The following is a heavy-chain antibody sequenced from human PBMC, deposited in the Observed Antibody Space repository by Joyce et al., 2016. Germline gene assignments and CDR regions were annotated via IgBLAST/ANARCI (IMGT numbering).Heavy chain of an antibody. CDR2: INIDGSDT. V-gene: IGHV3-74*01. CDR3: ARDVSHDSTGNYPDNSFDI. J-gene: IGHJ3*02. Sequence: EVQLVESGGGLVQPGGSLRLSCAASGFTFSNFWMHWVRQAPGKGLVCVSRINIDGSDTNYADSVKGRLTISRDNAKSTLYLQMNSLRAEDTSVYFCARDVSHDSTGNYPDNSFDIWGQGTMVTVSS. D-gene: IGHD2-8*02. CDR1: GFTFSNFW.